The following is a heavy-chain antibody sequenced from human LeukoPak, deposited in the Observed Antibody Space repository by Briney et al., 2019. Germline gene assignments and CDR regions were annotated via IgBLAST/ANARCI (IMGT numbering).Heavy chain of an antibody. J-gene: IGHJ4*02. V-gene: IGHV4-34*01. CDR1: GGSFSGYY. D-gene: IGHD2-2*01. CDR2: INHSGST. CDR3: ARYCSSTSCDHFDH. Sequence: SETLSLTCAVYGGSFSGYYWSWIRQPPGKGLEWIGEINHSGSTNYNPSLKSRVTISVDTSKNQFSLKLSSVTAADTAVYYCARYCSSTSCDHFDHWGQGTLVTVSS.